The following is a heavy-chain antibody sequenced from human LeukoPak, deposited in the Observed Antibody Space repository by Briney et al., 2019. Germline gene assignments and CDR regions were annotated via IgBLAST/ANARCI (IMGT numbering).Heavy chain of an antibody. CDR1: GYIFSDYY. V-gene: IGHV1-69*02. D-gene: IGHD2-2*01. Sequence: SVKVSCKASGYIFSDYYMHWVRQAPGQGLEWLGRIIPILGIANYAQKFQGRATITADKSTSTAYMELSSLRSEDTAVYYCARNPGTIPYYFDYWGQGTLVTVSS. J-gene: IGHJ4*02. CDR2: IIPILGIA. CDR3: ARNPGTIPYYFDY.